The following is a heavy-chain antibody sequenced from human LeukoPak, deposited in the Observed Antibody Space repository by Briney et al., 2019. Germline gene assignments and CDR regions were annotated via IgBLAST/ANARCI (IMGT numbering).Heavy chain of an antibody. V-gene: IGHV4-39*01. CDR1: GGSISSSSYY. Sequence: SETLSLTCTVSGGSISSSSYYWGWIRHPPGKGLEWIGSIYYSGSTYYNPSLNSRVTISVDTSKNQFSLKLSSVTAADTAVYYCARQPFTIFGVVLYYFDYWGQGTLVTVSS. CDR2: IYYSGST. CDR3: ARQPFTIFGVVLYYFDY. J-gene: IGHJ4*02. D-gene: IGHD3-3*01.